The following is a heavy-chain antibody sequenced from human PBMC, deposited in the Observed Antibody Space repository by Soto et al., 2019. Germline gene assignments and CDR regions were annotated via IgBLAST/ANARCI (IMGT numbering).Heavy chain of an antibody. CDR2: ISYDGSNK. J-gene: IGHJ4*02. D-gene: IGHD3-3*01. CDR1: GFPFSSYG. CDR3: AKAPSPPNLRFLDRELY. V-gene: IGHV3-30*18. Sequence: PGGSLRLSCAASGFPFSSYGMHWVRQAPGKGLEWVAVISYDGSNKYYADSVKGRFTISREDSKNTLYLQMNSLRAEDTAVYYCAKAPSPPNLRFLDRELYWGQGTLVTVAS.